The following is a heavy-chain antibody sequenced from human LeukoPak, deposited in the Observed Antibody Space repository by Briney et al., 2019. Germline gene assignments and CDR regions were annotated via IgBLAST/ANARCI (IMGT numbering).Heavy chain of an antibody. J-gene: IGHJ6*02. CDR1: GGSISSYY. D-gene: IGHD3-10*01. Sequence: SETLSLTCTVSGGSISSYYWSWIRQPPGKALEWIAYMYNSGSTNYNPSLKSRVTISVDTSKNQFSLNLSSVTAADTAVYYCARAAFRGASYTSYYYYGMDVWGQGTTVTVSS. V-gene: IGHV4-59*01. CDR3: ARAAFRGASYTSYYYYGMDV. CDR2: MYNSGST.